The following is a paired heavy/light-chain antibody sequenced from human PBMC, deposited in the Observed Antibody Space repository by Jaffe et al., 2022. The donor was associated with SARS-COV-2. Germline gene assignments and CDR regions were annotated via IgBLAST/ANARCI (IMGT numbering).Light chain of an antibody. CDR3: CSYAGSYPRV. V-gene: IGLV2-11*01. Sequence: QSALTQPRSVSGSPGQSVTISCTGTSSDVGGYDFVSWYQQHPGKAPKLMIYDVTKRPSGVPDRFSGSKSGNTASLTISGLQAEDEADYYCCSYAGSYPRVFGTGTKVTVL. J-gene: IGLJ1*01. CDR1: SSDVGGYDF. CDR2: DVT.
Heavy chain of an antibody. CDR3: ARDNGGNEDY. V-gene: IGHV3-48*02. J-gene: IGHJ4*02. D-gene: IGHD1-1*01. CDR1: GFTFSTYT. CDR2: ISGSSGII. Sequence: EVQLVESGGGLVQPGGSLRLSCVASGFTFSTYTMNWVRQAPGKGLEWVSYISGSSGIIYYADSVKGRFTISRDNAKNSLYLQMNSLRDEDTAVYYCARDNGGNEDYWGQGTLVTVSS.